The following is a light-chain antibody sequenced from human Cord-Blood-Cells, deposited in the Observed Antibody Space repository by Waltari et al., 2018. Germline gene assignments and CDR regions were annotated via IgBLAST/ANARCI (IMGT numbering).Light chain of an antibody. V-gene: IGKV1-8*01. CDR3: QQYYSYPLT. Sequence: AIRLTQSPSSSSASTEYRVTITCRASQGISSYLAWYQQKPGKAPKLLIYAASTVQSGVPSRFSGSGSGTDFTLTISCLQSEDFATYYCQQYYSYPLTFGGGTKVEIK. J-gene: IGKJ4*01. CDR1: QGISSY. CDR2: AAS.